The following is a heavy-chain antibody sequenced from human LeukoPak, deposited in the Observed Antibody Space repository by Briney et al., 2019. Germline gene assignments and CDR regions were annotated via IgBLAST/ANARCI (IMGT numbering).Heavy chain of an antibody. CDR1: GFTFDDYA. Sequence: PGGSLRLSCAASGFTFDDYAMHWVRQAPGKGLEWVSGISWNSGSIGYADSVKGRFTISRDNSKNTLYLQMNSLRAEDTAVYYCAKKGYYDGSGYYMYYFDHWGQGTLVTVSS. J-gene: IGHJ4*02. V-gene: IGHV3-9*01. CDR3: AKKGYYDGSGYYMYYFDH. CDR2: ISWNSGSI. D-gene: IGHD3-22*01.